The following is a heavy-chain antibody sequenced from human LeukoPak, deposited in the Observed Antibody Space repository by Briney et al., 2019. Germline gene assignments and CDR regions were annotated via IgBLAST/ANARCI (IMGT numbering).Heavy chain of an antibody. CDR3: ARVRLADERAWAY. CDR2: ITPKSGDT. CDR1: GYTFSDFY. Sequence: AASVKVSCKASGYTFSDFYIHWVRQAPGQGLEYVGWITPKSGDTYSPQRFQGRVTMTRDASISTAYMELSSLRSDDTAVHFCARVRLADERAWAYWGQGTLVTVSS. J-gene: IGHJ4*02. D-gene: IGHD1-1*01. V-gene: IGHV1-2*02.